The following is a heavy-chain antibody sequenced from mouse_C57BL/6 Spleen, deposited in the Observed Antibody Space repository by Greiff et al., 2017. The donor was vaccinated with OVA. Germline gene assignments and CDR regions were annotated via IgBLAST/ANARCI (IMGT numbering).Heavy chain of an antibody. D-gene: IGHD1-1*01. V-gene: IGHV5-4*01. CDR1: GFTFSSYA. CDR3: ARDGTTDFDY. CDR2: ISDGGSYT. Sequence: EVKLVESGGGLVKPGGSLKLSCAASGFTFSSYAMSWVRQTPEQRLEWVATISDGGSYTYYPDNVTGRSTISRDNAKNNLYLQMSHLKSEDTAMYYCARDGTTDFDYWGQGTTLTVSS. J-gene: IGHJ2*01.